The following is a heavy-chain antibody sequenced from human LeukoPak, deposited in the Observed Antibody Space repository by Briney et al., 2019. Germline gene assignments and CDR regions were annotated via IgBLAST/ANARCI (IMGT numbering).Heavy chain of an antibody. CDR3: VVVVEPPDSDGFDV. Sequence: GGSLRLSCAASGFTFGNSWVHWVRQAPGKGLVWVSLINADGSTATYADSVKGRFTIPRDNARNTLSLQMNSLTIEDTAVYYCVVVVEPPDSDGFDVWGQGTMITVSS. V-gene: IGHV3-74*01. J-gene: IGHJ3*01. CDR2: INADGSTA. D-gene: IGHD1-14*01. CDR1: GFTFGNSW.